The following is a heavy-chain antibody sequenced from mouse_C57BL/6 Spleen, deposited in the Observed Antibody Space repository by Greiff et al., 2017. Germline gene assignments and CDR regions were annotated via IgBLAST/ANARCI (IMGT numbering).Heavy chain of an antibody. CDR3: AREGDYDYGYFDY. J-gene: IGHJ2*01. CDR2: IYPGSGNT. V-gene: IGHV1-76*01. Sequence: QVQLQQSGAELVRPGASVKLSCKASGYTFTDYYINWVKQRPGQGLEWIARIYPGSGNTYYNEKFKGKATLTAEKSSSTAYMQLSSLTSEDSAVYFCAREGDYDYGYFDYWGQGTTLTVSS. D-gene: IGHD2-4*01. CDR1: GYTFTDYY.